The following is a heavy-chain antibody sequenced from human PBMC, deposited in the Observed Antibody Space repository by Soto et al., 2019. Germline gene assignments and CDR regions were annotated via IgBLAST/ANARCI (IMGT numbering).Heavy chain of an antibody. V-gene: IGHV3-11*01. Sequence: GSLRLSCAVSGFTFSDYYMSWIRQAPGKGLEWVSYISSRGSSIYYADSVKGRFTISGDNAKNSLYLQMNGLRAEDTAVYYCARGYYDFWSGYYISPYGMDVWGQGTTVTVSS. D-gene: IGHD3-3*01. CDR2: ISSRGSSI. J-gene: IGHJ6*02. CDR3: ARGYYDFWSGYYISPYGMDV. CDR1: GFTFSDYY.